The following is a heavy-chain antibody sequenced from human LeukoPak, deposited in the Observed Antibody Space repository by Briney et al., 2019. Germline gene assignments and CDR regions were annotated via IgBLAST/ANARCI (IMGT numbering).Heavy chain of an antibody. CDR3: AKEPFLRYFDWLFPSSYFDY. Sequence: GGSLRLSCAASGFTFSSYAMSWVRQAPGKGLELVSAISGSGGSTYYADSVKGRFTISRDNSTNTLYLQMNSLRAEDTALYYCAKEPFLRYFDWLFPSSYFDYWGQGTLVTVSS. CDR2: ISGSGGST. D-gene: IGHD3-9*01. J-gene: IGHJ4*02. CDR1: GFTFSSYA. V-gene: IGHV3-23*01.